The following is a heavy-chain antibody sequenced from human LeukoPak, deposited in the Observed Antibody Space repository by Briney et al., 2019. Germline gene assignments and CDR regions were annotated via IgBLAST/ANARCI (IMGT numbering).Heavy chain of an antibody. CDR2: IYTSGST. CDR1: GGSISSGSYY. D-gene: IGHD4-17*01. Sequence: SQTLSLTCTVSGGSISSGSYYWSWIRQPAGKGLEWIGRIYTSGSTNYNPSLKSRVTISVDTSKNQFSLKLSSVTAADTAVYYCARLSTVTNNWFDPWGQGTLVTVSS. J-gene: IGHJ5*02. V-gene: IGHV4-61*02. CDR3: ARLSTVTNNWFDP.